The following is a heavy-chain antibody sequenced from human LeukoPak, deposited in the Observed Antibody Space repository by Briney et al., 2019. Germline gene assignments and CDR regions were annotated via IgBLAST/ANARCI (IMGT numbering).Heavy chain of an antibody. Sequence: SVKVSCKTSGGTFTNYPISWVRQAPGQGLEWMGGIMPIFGTAHYAERFQARVTISADESTTTVFLEPRSLKSEDTAVYYCARGPEIVVAGTTFAAYKWFDPWGQGTLLSVSS. D-gene: IGHD6-19*01. V-gene: IGHV1-69*13. J-gene: IGHJ5*02. CDR2: IMPIFGTA. CDR1: GGTFTNYP. CDR3: ARGPEIVVAGTTFAAYKWFDP.